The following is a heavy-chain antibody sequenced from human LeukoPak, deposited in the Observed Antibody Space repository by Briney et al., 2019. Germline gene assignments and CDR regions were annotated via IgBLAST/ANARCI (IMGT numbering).Heavy chain of an antibody. J-gene: IGHJ4*02. CDR2: ISSSSSYI. D-gene: IGHD5-18*01. CDR1: GFTFSSYS. CDR3: ASDDTAMVSPFDY. V-gene: IGHV3-21*01. Sequence: GGSLRLSCAAAGFTFSSYSMNWVRQAPGKGLEWVSSISSSSSYIYYADSVKGRFTISRDNAKNSLYLQMNSLRAEDTTVYYCASDDTAMVSPFDYWGQGTLVTVSS.